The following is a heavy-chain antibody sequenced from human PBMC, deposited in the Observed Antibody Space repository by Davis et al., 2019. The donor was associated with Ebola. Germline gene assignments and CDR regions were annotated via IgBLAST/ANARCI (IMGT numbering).Heavy chain of an antibody. CDR2: IIPILGTA. D-gene: IGHD3-10*01. Sequence: SVKVSCKASGGTFLSYAISWVRQAPGQGLEWMGRIIPILGTANYAQKFQGRVTITADESTSTADMELSSLRSEDTAVYYCARGPMVQGELDYWGQGTLVNVAS. J-gene: IGHJ4*02. V-gene: IGHV1-69*11. CDR3: ARGPMVQGELDY. CDR1: GGTFLSYA.